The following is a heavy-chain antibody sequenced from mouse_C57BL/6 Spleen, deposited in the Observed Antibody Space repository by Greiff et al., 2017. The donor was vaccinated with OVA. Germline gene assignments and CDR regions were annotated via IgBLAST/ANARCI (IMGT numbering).Heavy chain of an antibody. Sequence: VQLQQPGAELVKPGASVKMSCKASGYTFTSYWITWVKQRPGQGLEWIGDIYPGSGSTNYNEKFKSKATLTVDTSSSTAYMQLSSLTSEDSAVYYCARRYYVGYYAMDYWGQGTSVTVSS. D-gene: IGHD1-1*01. V-gene: IGHV1-55*01. J-gene: IGHJ4*01. CDR1: GYTFTSYW. CDR3: ARRYYVGYYAMDY. CDR2: IYPGSGST.